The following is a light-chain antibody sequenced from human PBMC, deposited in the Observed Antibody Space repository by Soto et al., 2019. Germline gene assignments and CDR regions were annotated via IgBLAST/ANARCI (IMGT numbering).Light chain of an antibody. Sequence: QSALTQPPSASGTPGQRVTISCSGSGSSIGTNTVNWYRQRPGTAPKLLIYGNNQRPSGVPDRFSGSKSGTSASLAISGLQSEDEAEYYCAAWDGSLNNVLFGGGTKLTVL. CDR1: GSSIGTNT. V-gene: IGLV1-44*01. J-gene: IGLJ2*01. CDR2: GNN. CDR3: AAWDGSLNNVL.